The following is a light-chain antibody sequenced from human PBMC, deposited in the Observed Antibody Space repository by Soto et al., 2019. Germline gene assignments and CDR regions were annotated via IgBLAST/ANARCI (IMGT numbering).Light chain of an antibody. CDR1: QDIAKY. CDR3: QQHDSLPLT. Sequence: DLQMTQSPSSLSASVGDRVTIACQASQDIAKYLNWYQQKPGKAPKLLIYDASDLETGVPSRFSGSGSGTDFSFTIAGLQPEDIATYYCQQHDSLPLTFGGGTKVEI. CDR2: DAS. J-gene: IGKJ4*01. V-gene: IGKV1-33*01.